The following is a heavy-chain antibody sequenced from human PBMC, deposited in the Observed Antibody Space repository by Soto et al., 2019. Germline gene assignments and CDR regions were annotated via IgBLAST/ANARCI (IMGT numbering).Heavy chain of an antibody. J-gene: IGHJ3*01. CDR2: IYYSGST. Sequence: QVQLQESGPGLVKPSETLSLTCTVSGGSINNFFWSWIRQPPGKGLEWLGYIYYSGSTNYNPSLKSRVTISVDTSRNQFSLKLSSVTAADTAVYYCARVKLRYFDSSTVPAGAFDFWGQGTMVTVSS. CDR3: ARVKLRYFDSSTVPAGAFDF. CDR1: GGSINNFF. D-gene: IGHD3-9*01. V-gene: IGHV4-59*01.